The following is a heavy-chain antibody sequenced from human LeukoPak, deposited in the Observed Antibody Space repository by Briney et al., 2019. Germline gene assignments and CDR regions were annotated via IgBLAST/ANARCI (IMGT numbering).Heavy chain of an antibody. CDR1: DGSINSGDSY. CDR2: IYYSGST. V-gene: IGHV4-31*03. J-gene: IGHJ4*02. D-gene: IGHD3-10*01. Sequence: SETLSLTCTVSDGSINSGDSYWTWIRQHPGKGLEWIGYIYYSGSTYYNPSLKTRVSMSVDTSRTQFSLKLNSVTAADTAVYYCARDRGASGGGNLDYWGQGILVTVSS. CDR3: ARDRGASGGGNLDY.